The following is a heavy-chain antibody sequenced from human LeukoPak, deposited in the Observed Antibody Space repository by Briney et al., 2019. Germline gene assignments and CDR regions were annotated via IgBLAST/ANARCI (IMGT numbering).Heavy chain of an antibody. V-gene: IGHV4-34*01. CDR1: GGSFSGYY. J-gene: IGHJ4*02. D-gene: IGHD3-10*01. CDR3: AVTSLWFGELLDQFDY. CDR2: INHSGST. Sequence: SETLSLTCAVYGGSFSGYYWSWIRQPPGKGLEWIGEINHSGSTNYNPSLKSRVTISVDTSKNQFSLKLSSVTAADTAVYYCAVTSLWFGELLDQFDYWGQGTLVTVSS.